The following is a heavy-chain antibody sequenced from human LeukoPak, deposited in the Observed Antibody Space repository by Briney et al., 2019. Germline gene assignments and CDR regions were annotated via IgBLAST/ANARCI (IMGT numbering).Heavy chain of an antibody. Sequence: VRQAPGKGLEWVSAITADGGYTLYADAVKGRFTVSRDNSKNTLYLQINSLRPEDTAMYYCAKDPNGDYIGAFDFWGQGTMVTVSS. CDR2: ITADGGYT. CDR3: AKDPNGDYIGAFDF. D-gene: IGHD4-17*01. V-gene: IGHV3-23*01. J-gene: IGHJ3*01.